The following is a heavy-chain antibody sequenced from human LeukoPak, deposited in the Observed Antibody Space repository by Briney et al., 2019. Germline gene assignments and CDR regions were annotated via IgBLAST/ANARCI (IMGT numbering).Heavy chain of an antibody. V-gene: IGHV3-23*01. D-gene: IGHD3-22*01. CDR1: GFTFTNYG. Sequence: GGSLRPSCAASGFTFTNYGMSWVRQAPGKGLEWVSAVSGGGGSTYYADSVKGRFTISRDNSKNTVYLQMNSLRAEDTAVYYCAKEKNSGYYYHFDYWGQGTLVTVSS. CDR2: VSGGGGST. CDR3: AKEKNSGYYYHFDY. J-gene: IGHJ4*02.